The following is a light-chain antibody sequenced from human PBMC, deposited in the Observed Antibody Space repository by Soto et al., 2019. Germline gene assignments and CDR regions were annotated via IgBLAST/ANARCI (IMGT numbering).Light chain of an antibody. CDR3: QQYNHWSSLT. CDR1: QYISNN. V-gene: IGKV3-15*01. Sequence: EIAMTQSPATLSVSLGERATLSCRASQYISNNLAWYQQRPGQAPSLLIYGASTRATGVPARFSGSGSGTDFLLSISGLQSEDSAVYYCQQYNHWSSLTFGQGTRLEMK. J-gene: IGKJ5*01. CDR2: GAS.